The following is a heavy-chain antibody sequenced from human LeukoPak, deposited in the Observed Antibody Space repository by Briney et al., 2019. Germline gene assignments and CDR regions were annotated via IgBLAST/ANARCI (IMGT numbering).Heavy chain of an antibody. Sequence: GGSLRLSCAASGFTFSSYAMSWVRQAPGKGLEWVSAISGSGGSTYYADSVKGRFTISRDNSKNTLYLQMNSLRAEDTAVYYCAKGDEYQPNPWSWFDPWGQGTLVTVSS. CDR2: ISGSGGST. CDR3: AKGDEYQPNPWSWFDP. J-gene: IGHJ5*02. V-gene: IGHV3-23*01. CDR1: GFTFSSYA. D-gene: IGHD2-2*01.